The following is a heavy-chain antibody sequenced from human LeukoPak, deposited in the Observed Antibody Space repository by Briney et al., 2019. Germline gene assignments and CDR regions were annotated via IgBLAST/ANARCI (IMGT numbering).Heavy chain of an antibody. J-gene: IGHJ4*02. CDR3: ASRKLGNDY. V-gene: IGHV4-59*01. Sequence: PGGSLRLSCAASGFTFSNAWMSWVRQAPGKGPEWIGYIYYTGSTSYNPSLRSRVTMSADTSKNQFSLKLSSVTAADTAVYYCASRKLGNDYWGQGTLVTVSS. CDR1: GFTFSNAW. D-gene: IGHD7-27*01. CDR2: IYYTGST.